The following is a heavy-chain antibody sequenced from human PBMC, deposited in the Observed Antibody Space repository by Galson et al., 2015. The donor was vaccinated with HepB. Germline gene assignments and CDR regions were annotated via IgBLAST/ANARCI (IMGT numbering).Heavy chain of an antibody. D-gene: IGHD3-22*01. CDR3: ARIGNYYDSSGRYLLED. Sequence: SVKVSCKASGYTFTSYGISWVRQAPGQGLEWMGWISAYNGNTNYAQKVQDRVTMTMDTSTSSAYMELRSLTSDDTAVYYCARIGNYYDSSGRYLLEDWGQGTLVTVSS. V-gene: IGHV1-18*04. J-gene: IGHJ4*02. CDR2: ISAYNGNT. CDR1: GYTFTSYG.